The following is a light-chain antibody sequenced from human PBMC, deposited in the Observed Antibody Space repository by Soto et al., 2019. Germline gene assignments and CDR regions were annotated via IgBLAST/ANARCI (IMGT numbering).Light chain of an antibody. CDR3: SSYISTSRYV. J-gene: IGLJ1*01. V-gene: IGLV2-18*02. CDR1: SSDVGKYDR. CDR2: EVT. Sequence: QSALTQPPSVSGSPGQSVTISCTGTSSDVGKYDRVSWYQQPPGTAPKLIIYEVTNRPSGVPARFSGSESGNTASLTISGLQAEDEADYYCSSYISTSRYVFGAGTKLTVL.